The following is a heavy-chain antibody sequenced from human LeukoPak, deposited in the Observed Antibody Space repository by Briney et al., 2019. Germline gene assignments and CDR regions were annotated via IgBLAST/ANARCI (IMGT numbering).Heavy chain of an antibody. CDR1: GFSFSSYW. J-gene: IGHJ4*02. Sequence: GGSLRLSRAASGFSFSSYWMHWVRHAPGKGLVWVSRINTDGSSTTYADSVKARFTISRDNAKDTVDLQMTSLRAEDTAVYYCASGVGATRTFDYWGQGTLVTVSS. CDR3: ASGVGATRTFDY. CDR2: INTDGSST. V-gene: IGHV3-74*01. D-gene: IGHD1-26*01.